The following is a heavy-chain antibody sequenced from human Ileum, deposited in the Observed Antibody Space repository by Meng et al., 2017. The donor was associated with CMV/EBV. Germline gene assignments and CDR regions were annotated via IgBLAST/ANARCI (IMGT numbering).Heavy chain of an antibody. CDR3: ARELPASWEPFDY. D-gene: IGHD1-26*01. CDR2: INAGGRTI. CDR1: GFTFSSYE. J-gene: IGHJ4*02. Sequence: GGSLRLSCVASGFTFSSYEFNWVRQAPGKGLEWLSHINAGGRTIYYAASVKGRFTISRDDAKSALYLQMNSLRADDTAVYYCARELPASWEPFDYWGQGTLVTVSS. V-gene: IGHV3-48*03.